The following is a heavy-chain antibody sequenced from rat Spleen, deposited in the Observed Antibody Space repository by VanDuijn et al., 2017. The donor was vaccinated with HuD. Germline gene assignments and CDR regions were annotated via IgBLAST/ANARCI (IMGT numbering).Heavy chain of an antibody. Sequence: QVQLKESGPTLVQPSQTLSLACSVSGLSLTSNSVSWIRQPPGKGLEWMGVIWSGGGTDYNSALKSRLSISRDTSKSQVFLKMNSLQTDDSAIYFCTRVLTTVFAYWGQGTLVTVSS. CDR2: IWSGGGT. J-gene: IGHJ3*01. CDR3: TRVLTTVFAY. D-gene: IGHD1-3*01. CDR1: GLSLTSNS. V-gene: IGHV2-47*01.